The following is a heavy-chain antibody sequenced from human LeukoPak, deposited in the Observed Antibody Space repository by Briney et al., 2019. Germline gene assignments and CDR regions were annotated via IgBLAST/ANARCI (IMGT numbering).Heavy chain of an antibody. CDR1: GFTFSSST. D-gene: IGHD3-22*01. Sequence: SVTVSCKASGFTFSSSTMQWVRQARGQRLEWIGWIVVGSGNTNYAQKFQERVTISRDMSTSTAYMELSSLTSEDTAVFYCAADGPADLFDGSEDPPRDAFEIWGQGTMVTVSS. CDR2: IVVGSGNT. V-gene: IGHV1-58*02. J-gene: IGHJ3*02. CDR3: AADGPADLFDGSEDPPRDAFEI.